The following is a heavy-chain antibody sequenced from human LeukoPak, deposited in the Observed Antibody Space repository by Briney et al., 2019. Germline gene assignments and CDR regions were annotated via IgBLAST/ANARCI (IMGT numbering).Heavy chain of an antibody. V-gene: IGHV3-30*02. D-gene: IGHD3-10*01. CDR2: IHYDGSNK. J-gene: IGHJ3*02. Sequence: HSGGSLRLSCAASGFTFSGFGMHWVRQAPGKGLEWVAFIHYDGSNKYNADSVKGRFTISRDNSKNTLYLQMNSLRAEDTAVYYRAKDHDLLWPGEGGAFDIWGQGTMVTVSS. CDR1: GFTFSGFG. CDR3: AKDHDLLWPGEGGAFDI.